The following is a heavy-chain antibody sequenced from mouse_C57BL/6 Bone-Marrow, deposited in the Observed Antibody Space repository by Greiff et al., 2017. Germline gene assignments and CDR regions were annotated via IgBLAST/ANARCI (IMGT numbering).Heavy chain of an antibody. V-gene: IGHV1-26*01. CDR1: GYTFTDYY. Sequence: EVQLQQSGPELVKPGASVKISCKASGYTFTDYYMNWVKQSHGKSLEWIGDINPNNGGTSYNQKFKGKATLTVDKSSSTAYMELRSLTSEDSAVYYCARVGSSYGYWGQGTTLTVSS. D-gene: IGHD1-1*01. CDR2: INPNNGGT. CDR3: ARVGSSYGY. J-gene: IGHJ2*01.